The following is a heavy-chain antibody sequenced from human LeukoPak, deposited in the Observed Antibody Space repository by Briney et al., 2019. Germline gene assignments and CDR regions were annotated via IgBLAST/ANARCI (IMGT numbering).Heavy chain of an antibody. J-gene: IGHJ5*02. D-gene: IGHD3-10*01. CDR3: ARESNYYGSGTGWFDP. Sequence: SQTLSLTCTVSGASISSSGYSWTWIRQPPGKGLQWIAYMYYSGSAYYNPSLKSRVTISVDTSKNQFSLKLSSVTAADTAVYYCARESNYYGSGTGWFDPWGQGTLVTVSS. V-gene: IGHV4-30-4*07. CDR2: MYYSGSA. CDR1: GASISSSGYS.